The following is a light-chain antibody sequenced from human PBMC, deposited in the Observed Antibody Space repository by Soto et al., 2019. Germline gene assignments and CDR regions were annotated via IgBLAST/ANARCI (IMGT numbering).Light chain of an antibody. CDR3: QQLSSYT. Sequence: DIQMTQSPSTLSGSVGDRVTITCRASQTISSWLAWYQQKPGKAPKLLIYKASTLKSGVPSRFSGSGSGTEFTLTISSLQPDDFATYSCQQLSSYTFGQGTRLEIK. V-gene: IGKV1-5*03. CDR2: KAS. CDR1: QTISSW. J-gene: IGKJ5*01.